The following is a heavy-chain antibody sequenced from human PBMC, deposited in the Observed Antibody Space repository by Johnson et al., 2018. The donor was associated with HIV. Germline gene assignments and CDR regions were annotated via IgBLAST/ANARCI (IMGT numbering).Heavy chain of an antibody. V-gene: IGHV3-23*04. Sequence: VQLVESGGGVVQPGRSLRLSCAASGFTFSSYTIHWVRQAPGKGLEWVSAISGSGGSTYYADSVKGRFTISRDNSKNTRYLQMNSLRVEDMAVYYCAREGAWEVRPGAFDIWGQGTMVTVSS. CDR3: AREGAWEVRPGAFDI. J-gene: IGHJ3*02. CDR1: GFTFSSYT. D-gene: IGHD1-26*01. CDR2: ISGSGGST.